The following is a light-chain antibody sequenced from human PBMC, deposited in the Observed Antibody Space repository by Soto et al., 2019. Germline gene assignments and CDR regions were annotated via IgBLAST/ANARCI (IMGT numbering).Light chain of an antibody. Sequence: DIQMTQSPSTLSASVGDRVTITCRASQSISNWLAWYQQKPGKAPKLLIYDASSLGSGVPSRFSGSASGTEFTLTLSSLQPEDFATYYCQHLNSYPITFGQGTRLEIK. CDR3: QHLNSYPIT. V-gene: IGKV1-5*01. CDR1: QSISNW. CDR2: DAS. J-gene: IGKJ5*01.